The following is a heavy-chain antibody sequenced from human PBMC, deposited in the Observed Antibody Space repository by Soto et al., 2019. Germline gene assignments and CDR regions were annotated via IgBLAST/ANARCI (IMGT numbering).Heavy chain of an antibody. D-gene: IGHD3-22*01. V-gene: IGHV5-51*01. CDR3: ARQAYHYDTNSFGY. Sequence: RGESLKISCKGSGYSFTTYWIGWVRQMPGKGLEWMGVIYSGDSDIRFSPSFQGQATISADMSLSTAYLQWSSLRVSDTAMYYCARQAYHYDTNSFGYWGQGTLVTVSS. CDR2: IYSGDSDI. J-gene: IGHJ4*02. CDR1: GYSFTTYW.